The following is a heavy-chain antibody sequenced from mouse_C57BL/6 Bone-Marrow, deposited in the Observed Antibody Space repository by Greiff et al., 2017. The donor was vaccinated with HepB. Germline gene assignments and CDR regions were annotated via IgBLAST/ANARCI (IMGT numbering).Heavy chain of an antibody. CDR2: ISNGGGST. Sequence: EVNVVESGGGLVQPGGSLKLSCAASGFTFSDYYMYWVRQTPEKRLEWVAYISNGGGSTYYPDTVKGRFTISRDNAKNTLYLQMSRLKSEDTAMYYCARHEVTGAMDYWGQGTSVTVSS. CDR1: GFTFSDYY. D-gene: IGHD2-12*01. J-gene: IGHJ4*01. CDR3: ARHEVTGAMDY. V-gene: IGHV5-12*01.